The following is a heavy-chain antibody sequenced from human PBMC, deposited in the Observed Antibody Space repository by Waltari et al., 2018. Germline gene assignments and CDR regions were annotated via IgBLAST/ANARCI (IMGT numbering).Heavy chain of an antibody. CDR2: INHSGST. CDR3: ASRTRPGYSSSWYADYYYYGMDV. V-gene: IGHV4-34*01. D-gene: IGHD6-13*01. Sequence: QVQLQQWGAGLLKPSETLSLTCAVYGGSFSGYYWSWIRQPPGKGLEWIGEINHSGSTNNTPALKSRVTISVDTSKNQFSLKLSSVTAADTAVYYCASRTRPGYSSSWYADYYYYGMDVWGQGTTVTVSS. CDR1: GGSFSGYY. J-gene: IGHJ6*02.